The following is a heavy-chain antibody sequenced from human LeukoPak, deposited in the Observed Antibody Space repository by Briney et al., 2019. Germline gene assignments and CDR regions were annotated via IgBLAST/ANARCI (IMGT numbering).Heavy chain of an antibody. Sequence: SGGSLRLSCAASGFTFSDYSINWVRQAPGQGLEWVSFISSRSSSIYYADSVKGRFTISRDNAKKSLYLQMNSLRDEDTAVYYCARVGYYILTGFHYWGQGTLVTVSS. D-gene: IGHD3-9*01. CDR3: ARVGYYILTGFHY. V-gene: IGHV3-48*02. CDR1: GFTFSDYS. J-gene: IGHJ4*02. CDR2: ISSRSSSI.